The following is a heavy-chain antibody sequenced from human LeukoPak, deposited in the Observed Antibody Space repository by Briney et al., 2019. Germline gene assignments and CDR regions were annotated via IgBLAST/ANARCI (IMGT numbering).Heavy chain of an antibody. V-gene: IGHV1-46*01. Sequence: ASVKVSCEASGYTFTSYYMHWVRQAPGQGLEWMGITNPSGGSTSYAQKFQGRVTMTRDTSTSTVYMELSSLRSEDTAVYYCARGYSSSWYPSGWFDPWGQGTLVTVSS. J-gene: IGHJ5*02. CDR3: ARGYSSSWYPSGWFDP. CDR2: TNPSGGST. CDR1: GYTFTSYY. D-gene: IGHD6-13*01.